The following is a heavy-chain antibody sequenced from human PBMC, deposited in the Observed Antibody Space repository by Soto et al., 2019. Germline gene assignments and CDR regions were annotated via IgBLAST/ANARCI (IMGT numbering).Heavy chain of an antibody. J-gene: IGHJ4*02. CDR3: SRIDGDYVPYPFDY. V-gene: IGHV3-21*01. CDR2: ITSSSRYT. D-gene: IGHD4-17*01. CDR1: GFTFSTYT. Sequence: EVQLVESGGGLVKPGGSLRLSCAASGFTFSTYTMSWVRQAPGEGLEWVSSITSSSRYTYYADSVKGRFTISRDNAENSLYLQMNSLRAEDTAVYYCSRIDGDYVPYPFDYWGPGTPVTVSP.